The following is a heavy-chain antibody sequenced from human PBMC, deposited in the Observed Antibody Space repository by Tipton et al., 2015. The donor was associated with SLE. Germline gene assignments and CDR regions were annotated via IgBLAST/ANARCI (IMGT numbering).Heavy chain of an antibody. V-gene: IGHV4-39*07. CDR2: IYYSGST. CDR1: GGSICSSPYF. CDR3: ARLDYGDYVPFDY. J-gene: IGHJ4*02. Sequence: TLSLTCTVSGGSICSSPYFWAWIRQPPGKELEWIGSIYYSGSTYYSPSLKSRVTISLDTSRNQLSLKLSSVTAADTAVYYCARLDYGDYVPFDYWGQGTLVAVSS. D-gene: IGHD4-17*01.